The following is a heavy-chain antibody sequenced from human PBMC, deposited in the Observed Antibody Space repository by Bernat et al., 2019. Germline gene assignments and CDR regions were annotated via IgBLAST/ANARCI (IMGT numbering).Heavy chain of an antibody. Sequence: QLQLQESGPGLVKPSETLSLTCTVSGGSISSSSYYWDWIRQPPGKGLEWIGSIYYSGSAYYNPSLKSRVTISLHTSENQFSLRLNSVTAADTAVYFCARVEGGDHGLGSYYLDYWGQGTLVTVSS. J-gene: IGHJ4*02. CDR2: IYYSGSA. V-gene: IGHV4-39*07. CDR1: GGSISSSSYY. D-gene: IGHD3-10*01. CDR3: ARVEGGDHGLGSYYLDY.